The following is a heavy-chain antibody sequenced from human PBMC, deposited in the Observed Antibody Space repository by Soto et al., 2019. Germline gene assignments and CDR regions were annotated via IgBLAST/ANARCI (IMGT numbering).Heavy chain of an antibody. CDR1: GFTFSHYW. CDR3: ARGSIDYYYGMDV. J-gene: IGHJ6*02. V-gene: IGHV3-7*03. Sequence: PGGSLRLSCVVSGFTFSHYWMTWVRQAPGKGLEWVANIKQDGSEKFYVDSVKGRFTISRDSAQNSLYLEMNSLRAEDTAVYYCARGSIDYYYGMDVWGQGTRVTVSS. CDR2: IKQDGSEK.